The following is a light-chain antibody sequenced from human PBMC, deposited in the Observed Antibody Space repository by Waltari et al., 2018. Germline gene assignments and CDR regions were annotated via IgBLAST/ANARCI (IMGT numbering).Light chain of an antibody. V-gene: IGKV3-15*01. J-gene: IGKJ2*01. CDR1: QSVSSN. CDR2: GAS. CDR3: QQYNNWPPEYT. Sequence: EIVMTQSPATLSVSPGERATLSCRASQSVSSNLAWYQQKPGQAPRLLIYGASTRATGIPARFSGSESGTEFTLTISSMQSEDFAVYYCQQYNNWPPEYTFGQGTKLEIK.